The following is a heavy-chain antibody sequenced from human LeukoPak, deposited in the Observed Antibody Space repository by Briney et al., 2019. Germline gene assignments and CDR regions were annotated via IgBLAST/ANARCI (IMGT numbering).Heavy chain of an antibody. V-gene: IGHV4-34*01. D-gene: IGHD3-16*02. CDR1: GGSFSGYY. J-gene: IGHJ4*02. CDR2: INHSGST. Sequence: SETLSLTCAVYGGSFSGYYWSWIRQPPGKGLEWLGEINHSGSTNYNPSLKSRVTISVDTSKNQFSLKLSSVTAADTAVYYCARAVRMITFGGVIVSSRKFDYWGQGTLVTVSS. CDR3: ARAVRMITFGGVIVSSRKFDY.